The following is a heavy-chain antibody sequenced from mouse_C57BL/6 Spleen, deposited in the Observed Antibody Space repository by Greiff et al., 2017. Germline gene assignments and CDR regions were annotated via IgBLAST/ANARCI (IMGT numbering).Heavy chain of an antibody. D-gene: IGHD2-10*01. V-gene: IGHV1-42*01. CDR2: INPSTGGT. CDR1: VYSFTGYY. J-gene: IGHJ4*01. CDR3: ARKILLDYYAMDY. Sequence: EVQLQQSGPELVKPGASVKISCKASVYSFTGYYMNWVKQSPEKSLEWIGEINPSTGGTTYNQKFKAKATLTVDKSSSTAYMQLKSLTSEDSAVYYCARKILLDYYAMDYWGQGTSVTVSS.